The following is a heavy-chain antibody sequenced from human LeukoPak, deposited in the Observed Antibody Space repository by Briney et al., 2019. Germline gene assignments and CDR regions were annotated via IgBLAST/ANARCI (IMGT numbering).Heavy chain of an antibody. CDR1: GFSFSGHW. CDR3: ARGPNSNWSGLDF. J-gene: IGHJ4*02. Sequence: GGSLRLSCTASGFSFSGHWMHWARQLPGKGLVWVSRISPTRSTTSYADSVKGRFTVSRDNAKNTLYLQVNNLRAEDTAVYYCARGPNSNWSGLDFWGQGTLLTVSS. D-gene: IGHD6-6*01. CDR2: ISPTRSTT. V-gene: IGHV3-74*01.